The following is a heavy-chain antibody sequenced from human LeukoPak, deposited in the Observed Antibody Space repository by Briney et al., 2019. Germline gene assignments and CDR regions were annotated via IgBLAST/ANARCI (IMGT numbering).Heavy chain of an antibody. J-gene: IGHJ4*02. CDR2: ISGSGGST. V-gene: IGHV3-23*01. D-gene: IGHD3-10*01. CDR1: GFTFSGYA. CDR3: ASRCGFGEACGDY. Sequence: GGSLRLSCAASGFTFSGYAMSWVRQAPGKGLEWVSAISGSGGSTYYADSVKGRFTISRDNSKNTLYLQMNSLRAEDTAVYYCASRCGFGEACGDYWGQGTLVTVSS.